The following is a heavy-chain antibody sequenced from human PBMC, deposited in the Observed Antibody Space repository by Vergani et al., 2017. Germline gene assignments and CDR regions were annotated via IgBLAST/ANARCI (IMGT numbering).Heavy chain of an antibody. CDR2: INHSGST. Sequence: QLQPQESGPGLVKPSETLSLTCNVSGGSISSSSYYWGWIRQPPGKGLEWIGEINHSGSTNYNPSLKSRVTISVDTSKNQFSLKLSSVTAADTAVYYCARGQVVGYFDLWGRSTLVTVSS. CDR1: GGSISSSSYY. CDR3: ARGQVVGYFDL. J-gene: IGHJ2*01. V-gene: IGHV4-39*07. D-gene: IGHD6-6*01.